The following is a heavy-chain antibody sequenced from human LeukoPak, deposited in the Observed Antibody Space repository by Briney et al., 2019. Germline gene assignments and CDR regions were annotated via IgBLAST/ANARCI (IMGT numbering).Heavy chain of an antibody. CDR3: ARTGSAASPDDAFDI. CDR1: GFTFSSYS. V-gene: IGHV3-48*02. J-gene: IGHJ3*02. D-gene: IGHD2-15*01. Sequence: GGSLRLSCAASGFTFSSYSMNWVRQAPGKGLEWVSYISSSSSTIYYADSVKGRFTISRDNAKNSLYLQMNSLRDEDTAVYYCARTGSAASPDDAFDIWGQGTMVTVSS. CDR2: ISSSSSTI.